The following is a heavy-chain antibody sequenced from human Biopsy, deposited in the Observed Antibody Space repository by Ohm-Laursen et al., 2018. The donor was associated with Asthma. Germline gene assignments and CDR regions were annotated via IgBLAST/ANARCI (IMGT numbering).Heavy chain of an antibody. V-gene: IGHV1-69*01. CDR2: IMTVFGTT. Sequence: GSSAKVSCKAPGGTFSNFAISWVRQAPGQGLEWLGGIMTVFGTTNYAPQFQGRVTITADESTSTAYMEVTSLRSEDPAIYYCARCQVGYSSGWSLLLKKIYYSGMDVWGQGTAVTVS. CDR1: GGTFSNFA. J-gene: IGHJ6*02. CDR3: ARCQVGYSSGWSLLLKKIYYSGMDV. D-gene: IGHD6-19*01.